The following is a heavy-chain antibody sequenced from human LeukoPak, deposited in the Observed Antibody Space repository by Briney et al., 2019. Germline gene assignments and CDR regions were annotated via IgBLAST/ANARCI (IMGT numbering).Heavy chain of an antibody. Sequence: GGSLKLSCAASGFSFSNHSMNWVRQAPGKGLEWVSYISNSASAKYYAASVKGRFTISRDNGKNSLYLQMNSLRAEDTAVYYCARMSGSRLPGYWGQGTLVTVSS. J-gene: IGHJ4*02. V-gene: IGHV3-48*01. D-gene: IGHD3-3*01. CDR2: ISNSASAK. CDR1: GFSFSNHS. CDR3: ARMSGSRLPGY.